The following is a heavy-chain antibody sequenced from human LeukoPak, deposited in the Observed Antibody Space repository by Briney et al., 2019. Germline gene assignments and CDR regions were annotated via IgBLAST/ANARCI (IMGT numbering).Heavy chain of an antibody. Sequence: SVKVSCKASGGTFSSYAISWVRQAPGQGLEWMGRIIPIFGIANYAQKFQGRVTITADKSTSTAYMELSSLRSEDTAVYYCARDYYDSSGYYSQFDPRGQGTLVTVSS. CDR2: IIPIFGIA. CDR3: ARDYYDSSGYYSQFDP. D-gene: IGHD3-22*01. J-gene: IGHJ5*02. V-gene: IGHV1-69*04. CDR1: GGTFSSYA.